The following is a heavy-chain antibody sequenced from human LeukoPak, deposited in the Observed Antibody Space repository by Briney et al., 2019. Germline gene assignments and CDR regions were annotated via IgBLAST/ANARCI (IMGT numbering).Heavy chain of an antibody. D-gene: IGHD1-26*01. Sequence: PSETLSLTCTVSGGSVSSGSYYWSWIRQPPGKGLEWIGYIYYSGSTNYSPSLKSRVTISVDTSKNQFSLKLSSVTAADTAVYYCARISGSYYEPRLDDWGQGTLVTVSS. J-gene: IGHJ4*02. CDR3: ARISGSYYEPRLDD. CDR2: IYYSGST. CDR1: GGSVSSGSYY. V-gene: IGHV4-61*01.